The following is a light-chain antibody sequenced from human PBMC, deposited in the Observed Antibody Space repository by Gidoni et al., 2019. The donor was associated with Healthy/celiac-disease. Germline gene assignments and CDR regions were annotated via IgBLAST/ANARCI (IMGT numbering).Light chain of an antibody. J-gene: IGLJ3*02. V-gene: IGLV3-21*04. Sequence: SYVLTQPPPVSVAPGKTARITCGGNNIGSKSVHWYQQKPGQAPVLVIYYDSDRPSGIPERFSGSNSGNTATLTISRVEAGDEADYYCQVWDSSSDPNWVFGGGTKLTVL. CDR1: NIGSKS. CDR3: QVWDSSSDPNWV. CDR2: YDS.